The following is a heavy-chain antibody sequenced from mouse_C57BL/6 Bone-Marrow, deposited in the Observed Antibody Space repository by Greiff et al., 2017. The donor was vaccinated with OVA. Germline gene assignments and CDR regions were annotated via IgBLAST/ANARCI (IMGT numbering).Heavy chain of an antibody. CDR1: GFTFSDFY. D-gene: IGHD2-12*01. J-gene: IGHJ2*01. CDR3: ARDAYDVNYFDY. V-gene: IGHV7-1*01. CDR2: SRNKANDYTT. Sequence: DVHLVESGGGLVQSGRSLRLSCATSGFTFSDFYMEWVRQAPGKGLEWIAASRNKANDYTTEYSASVKGRFIVSRDTSQSILYLQMNALRAEDTAIYYCARDAYDVNYFDYWGQGTTLTVSS.